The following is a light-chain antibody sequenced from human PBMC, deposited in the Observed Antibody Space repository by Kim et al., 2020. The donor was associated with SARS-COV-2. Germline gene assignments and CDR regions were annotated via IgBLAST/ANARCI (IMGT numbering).Light chain of an antibody. J-gene: IGLJ3*02. Sequence: SYELTQPPSVSVAPGKTARLSCGGNNIGSKSVHWYQQRPGQAPLLVIYYDSDRPSGIPERFSGSNSENTATLTISRVGAGDEADYYCQVWDDSSDHLWVFGGGTQLTVL. V-gene: IGLV3-21*04. CDR3: QVWDDSSDHLWV. CDR1: NIGSKS. CDR2: YDS.